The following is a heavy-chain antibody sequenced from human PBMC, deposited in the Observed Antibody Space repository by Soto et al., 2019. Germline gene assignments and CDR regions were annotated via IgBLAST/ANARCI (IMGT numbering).Heavy chain of an antibody. D-gene: IGHD5-18*01. V-gene: IGHV4-39*01. CDR1: GGSISSSRYD. CDR3: ARLEAGSYFPVWPRWFDP. CDR2: IYCSGST. Sequence: PXETLSLPFTVSGGSISSSRYDWGWIRQPPGKVLEWIGSIYCSGSTYYNPSLKSRVTISVDTSKNQFSLKLSSVTAADTAVYYCARLEAGSYFPVWPRWFDPWGQGTLVTVPS. J-gene: IGHJ5*02.